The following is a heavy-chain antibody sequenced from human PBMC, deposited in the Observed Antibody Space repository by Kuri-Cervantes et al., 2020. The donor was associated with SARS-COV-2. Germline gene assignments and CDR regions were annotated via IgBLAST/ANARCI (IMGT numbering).Heavy chain of an antibody. CDR1: GGSISSYY. CDR3: ARRKSDYYDSSGKSYAFDI. D-gene: IGHD3-22*01. J-gene: IGHJ3*02. CDR2: IYYSGST. V-gene: IGHV4-39*07. Sequence: SETLSLTCTVSGGSISSYYWSRIRQPPGKGLEWIGSIYYSGSTYYNPSLKSRVTISVDTSKNQFSLKLSSVTAADTAVYYCARRKSDYYDSSGKSYAFDIWGQGTMVTVSS.